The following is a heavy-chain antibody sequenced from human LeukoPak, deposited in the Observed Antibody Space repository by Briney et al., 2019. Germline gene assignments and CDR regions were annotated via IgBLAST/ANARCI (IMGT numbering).Heavy chain of an antibody. Sequence: GGSLRLSCAASGFTFDNYAMSWVRQAPGKGLEWVSSISSSNTYIYYADSVKGRFTISRDNAKNSLSLQMNSLRAEDTAMYYCVRDSGWYRFDYWGQGTLVTVSA. CDR2: ISSSNTYI. V-gene: IGHV3-21*04. CDR3: VRDSGWYRFDY. D-gene: IGHD6-13*01. CDR1: GFTFDNYA. J-gene: IGHJ4*02.